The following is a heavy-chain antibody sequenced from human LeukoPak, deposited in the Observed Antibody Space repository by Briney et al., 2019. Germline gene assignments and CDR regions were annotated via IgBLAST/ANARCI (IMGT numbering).Heavy chain of an antibody. CDR1: VGTFSSYA. Sequence: SVKVSCKASVGTFSSYAISWVRQTPRQGREWRGRIIPILGIANYAQKFQGRVTITADKSTSTAYMELSSLRSEDTAVYYCARVKKWELYDYWGQGTLVTVSS. CDR2: IIPILGIA. D-gene: IGHD1-26*01. V-gene: IGHV1-69*04. J-gene: IGHJ4*02. CDR3: ARVKKWELYDY.